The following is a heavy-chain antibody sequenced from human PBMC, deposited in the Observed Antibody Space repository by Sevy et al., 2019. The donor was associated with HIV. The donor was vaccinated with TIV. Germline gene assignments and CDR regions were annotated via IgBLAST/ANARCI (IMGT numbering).Heavy chain of an antibody. CDR1: GFTFSPYW. D-gene: IGHD1-26*01. Sequence: GGSLRLSCAASGFTFSPYWMTWVRQAPGGGLEGGANIRPDGSDKYYVDSVKGRFTISRDNAKNSLYLQMNSLRADDTAMYYCARGVGLDCWGQGALVTVSS. V-gene: IGHV3-7*01. J-gene: IGHJ4*02. CDR3: ARGVGLDC. CDR2: IRPDGSDK.